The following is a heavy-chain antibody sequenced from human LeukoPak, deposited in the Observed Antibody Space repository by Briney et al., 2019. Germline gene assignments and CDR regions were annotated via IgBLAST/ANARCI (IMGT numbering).Heavy chain of an antibody. J-gene: IGHJ3*02. V-gene: IGHV3-30-3*01. D-gene: IGHD2-2*01. Sequence: GGSLRLSCAASGFTFSSYAMHWVRQAPGKGLEWVAVISYDGSNKYYADSVKGRFTISRDNPKNTLYLQMNSLRVEDTAVYYCARVMGGLTSRTDAFDIWGQGTMVTVSS. CDR2: ISYDGSNK. CDR1: GFTFSSYA. CDR3: ARVMGGLTSRTDAFDI.